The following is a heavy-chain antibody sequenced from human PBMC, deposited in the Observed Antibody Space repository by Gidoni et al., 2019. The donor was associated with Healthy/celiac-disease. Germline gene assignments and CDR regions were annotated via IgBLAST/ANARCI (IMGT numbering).Heavy chain of an antibody. D-gene: IGHD3-22*01. CDR3: ARDYYDSSGYLGQLGY. V-gene: IGHV3-33*01. CDR1: GFTFSRYG. CDR2: IWYDGSHK. J-gene: IGHJ4*02. Sequence: QVQLVEAGGGVVQPGRSRRPACAASGFTFSRYGMPWVRRAPGKGLELVAVIWYDGSHKSYAASVKGRFTISRDNSKNTLYLQMNSLRAEATAVYYCARDYYDSSGYLGQLGYWGQGTLVTVSS.